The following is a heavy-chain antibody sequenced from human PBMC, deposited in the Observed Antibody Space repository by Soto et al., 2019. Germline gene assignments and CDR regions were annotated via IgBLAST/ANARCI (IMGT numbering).Heavy chain of an antibody. Sequence: QVQLVESGGGVVQPGRSLRLSCAASGFTFSSYGMHWVRQAPGKGLEWVAVIWYDGSNKYYADSVKGRFTISRDNSKNTPYLQMNSLRAEDTAVYYCARDMGYNWNDGTPYYYGMDVWGQGTTVTVSS. CDR3: ARDMGYNWNDGTPYYYGMDV. CDR1: GFTFSSYG. J-gene: IGHJ6*02. D-gene: IGHD1-1*01. V-gene: IGHV3-33*01. CDR2: IWYDGSNK.